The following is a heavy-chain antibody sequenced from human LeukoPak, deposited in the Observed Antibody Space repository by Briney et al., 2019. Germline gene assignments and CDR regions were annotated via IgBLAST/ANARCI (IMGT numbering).Heavy chain of an antibody. V-gene: IGHV3-23*01. CDR2: ISGSGGST. CDR1: GLTFNSYA. J-gene: IGHJ1*01. D-gene: IGHD2-2*01. CDR3: ARELVPVAYFQH. Sequence: GGSPRLSCAASGLTFNSYAMSWVRQAPGKGLEWVSTISGSGGSTYYADPVKGRFTLSRDNSKNTLYLQMNSLRAEDTAVYYCARELVPVAYFQHWGQGTLVTVSS.